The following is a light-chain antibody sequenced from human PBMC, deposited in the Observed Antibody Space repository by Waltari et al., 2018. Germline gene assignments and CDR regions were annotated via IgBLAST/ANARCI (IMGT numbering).Light chain of an antibody. Sequence: QAVVTQEPSLTVSPGGTVTLTCGSSTGAVTSGHYPYWFQQKPGQAPRTLIYDTTNQPSWTPARFSGSLSGGKAARTLSGAQPEDEAEYYCLVSYSGVRVFGGGTKLTVL. J-gene: IGLJ3*02. CDR1: TGAVTSGHY. V-gene: IGLV7-46*01. CDR2: DTT. CDR3: LVSYSGVRV.